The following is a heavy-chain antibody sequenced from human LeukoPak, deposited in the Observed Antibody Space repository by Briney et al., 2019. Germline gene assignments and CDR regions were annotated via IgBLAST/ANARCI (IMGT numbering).Heavy chain of an antibody. J-gene: IGHJ4*02. Sequence: SETLSLTCTVSGVSISSYYLSWIRQPPGKGKEWIGYISTSGSTNSNPSLKNRVTIAVATSKHQFSLNLSSVTAADTAVYYCARLRGGKGQYYFDYWGQGTLVTVSS. V-gene: IGHV4-4*08. CDR3: ARLRGGKGQYYFDY. CDR2: ISTSGST. CDR1: GVSISSYY. D-gene: IGHD4-23*01.